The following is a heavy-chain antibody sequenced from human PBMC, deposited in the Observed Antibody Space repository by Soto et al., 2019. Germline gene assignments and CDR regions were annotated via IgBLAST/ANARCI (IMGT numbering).Heavy chain of an antibody. CDR1: GFTFSSYA. CDR3: ARDRARYYYGSGPFDP. J-gene: IGHJ5*02. D-gene: IGHD3-10*01. Sequence: QVQLVESGGGVVQPGRSLRLSCAASGFTFSSYAMHWVRQAPGKGLEWVAVISYDGSNKYYADSVKGRFTISRDNSKNTLYLQMNSPRAEDTAVYYCARDRARYYYGSGPFDPWGQGTLVTVSS. V-gene: IGHV3-30-3*01. CDR2: ISYDGSNK.